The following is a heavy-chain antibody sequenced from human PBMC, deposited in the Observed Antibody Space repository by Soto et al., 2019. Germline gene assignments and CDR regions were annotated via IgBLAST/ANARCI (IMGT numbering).Heavy chain of an antibody. CDR3: ARAMIVVPAFDI. CDR1: GFTFSSYA. D-gene: IGHD3-22*01. CDR2: ISSNGGST. Sequence: GGSLRLSCSASGFTFSSYAMHWVRQAPGKGLEYVSAISSNGGSTYYADSVKGRFTISRDNSKNTLYLQMNSLRAEDTAVYYCARAMIVVPAFDIWGQGTMVTVSS. V-gene: IGHV3-64*04. J-gene: IGHJ3*02.